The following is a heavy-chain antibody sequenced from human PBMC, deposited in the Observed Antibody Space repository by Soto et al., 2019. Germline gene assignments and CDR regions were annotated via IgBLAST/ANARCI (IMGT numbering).Heavy chain of an antibody. CDR1: GGTFSSYA. CDR3: ARSQGSSTSLEIYYYYYYGMDV. CDR2: IIPISGTA. D-gene: IGHD2-2*01. V-gene: IGHV1-69*01. Sequence: QVQLVQSGAEVKKPGSSVKVSCKASGGTFSSYAISWVRQAPGQGLEWMGGIIPISGTANYAQKFQGRVTTTADESTRPAYMELSSLRSEDTAVYYCARSQGSSTSLEIYYYYYYGMDVWGQGTTVTVSS. J-gene: IGHJ6*02.